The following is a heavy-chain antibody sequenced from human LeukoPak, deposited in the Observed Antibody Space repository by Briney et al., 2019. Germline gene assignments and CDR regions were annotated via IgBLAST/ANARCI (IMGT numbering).Heavy chain of an antibody. CDR1: GYSFTSYW. Sequence: GESLKISCQGSGYSFTSYWIGWVRQMPGKGLEWMGIIYPGDSDTRYSPSFQGQVTISADKCISTAYLQWSSLKASDTAMYYCARRRKYSSSWYGFDYWGQGTLVTVSS. J-gene: IGHJ4*02. CDR3: ARRRKYSSSWYGFDY. V-gene: IGHV5-51*01. D-gene: IGHD6-13*01. CDR2: IYPGDSDT.